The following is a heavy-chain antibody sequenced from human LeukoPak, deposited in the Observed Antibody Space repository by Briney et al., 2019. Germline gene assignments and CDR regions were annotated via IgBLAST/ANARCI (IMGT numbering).Heavy chain of an antibody. CDR1: GFTFNSYV. CDR2: IWYDGSTE. D-gene: IGHD5-24*01. Sequence: QPGSSLRLSCAASGFTFNSYVMHWVRQAPGKGLEWVAVIWYDGSTEYYADSVKGRFTISRDSSRNTLYLQMNSLRAEDTAVYYCARDYNYYFDYWGQGTLVTVSS. CDR3: ARDYNYYFDY. J-gene: IGHJ4*02. V-gene: IGHV3-33*01.